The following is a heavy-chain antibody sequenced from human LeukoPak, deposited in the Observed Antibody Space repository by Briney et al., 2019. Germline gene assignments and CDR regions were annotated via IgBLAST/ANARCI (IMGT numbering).Heavy chain of an antibody. V-gene: IGHV4-59*08. Sequence: SETLSLTCTVSGGSISSYYWSWIRQPPGKGLEWIGYIYYSGSTNYNPSLKSRVTISVDTSKNQFSLKLSSVTAAATAVYYCARHITIYDSSGYYHSPFDYWGQGTLVTVSS. CDR1: GGSISSYY. D-gene: IGHD3-22*01. J-gene: IGHJ4*02. CDR3: ARHITIYDSSGYYHSPFDY. CDR2: IYYSGST.